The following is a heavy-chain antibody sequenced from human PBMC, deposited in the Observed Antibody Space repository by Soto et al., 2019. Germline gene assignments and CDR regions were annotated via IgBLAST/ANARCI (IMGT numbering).Heavy chain of an antibody. J-gene: IGHJ5*02. CDR3: ARYPCDIVVLPAKGT. D-gene: IGHD2-2*01. V-gene: IGHV5-10-1*01. Sequence: GETLKISCNGSGYSFASYWISWVRQMPGKGLEWVGRIDPSDSYTNYSPSFQGHVTISADKSISTAYLQWSSLKASDTAMYYCARYPCDIVVLPAKGTWGQGTLVTVSS. CDR1: GYSFASYW. CDR2: IDPSDSYT.